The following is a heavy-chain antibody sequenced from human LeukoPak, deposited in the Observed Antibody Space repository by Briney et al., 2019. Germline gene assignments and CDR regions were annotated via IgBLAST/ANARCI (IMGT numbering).Heavy chain of an antibody. V-gene: IGHV3-11*06. CDR2: ISSSSSDT. D-gene: IGHD1-26*01. J-gene: IGHJ4*02. CDR3: IKNSGRDGGN. Sequence: GGSLRLSCAASGFTFTDYYMSWIRQAPGKGLEWLSYISSSSSDTNYADSVKGRFTISRDNAKRSLYLQMNSLRAKDTAVYYCIKNSGRDGGNWGQGTLVTVSS. CDR1: GFTFTDYY.